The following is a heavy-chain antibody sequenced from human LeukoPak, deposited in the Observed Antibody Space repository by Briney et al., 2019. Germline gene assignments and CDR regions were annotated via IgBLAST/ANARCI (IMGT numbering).Heavy chain of an antibody. Sequence: PSETLSLTCTVSGGSISSYYWSWIRQPPGKGLEWIGYIYYSGSTNYNPSLKSRVTISVDTSKNQFSLKLSSVTAADTAVYHCARAGSSGWSEYFQHWGQGTLVTVSS. J-gene: IGHJ1*01. CDR1: GGSISSYY. CDR3: ARAGSSGWSEYFQH. CDR2: IYYSGST. D-gene: IGHD6-19*01. V-gene: IGHV4-59*01.